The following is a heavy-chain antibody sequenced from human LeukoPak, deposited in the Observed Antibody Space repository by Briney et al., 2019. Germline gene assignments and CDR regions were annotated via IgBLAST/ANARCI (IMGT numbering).Heavy chain of an antibody. V-gene: IGHV4-34*01. CDR1: GGSFSGYY. CDR2: INHSGST. D-gene: IGHD6-6*01. Sequence: SETLSLTCAVYGGSFSGYYWSWIRQPPGKGLEWIGEINHSGSTNYNPSLKSRVTISIDTSKNQFSLKLSSVTAADTAVYYCARGGRKYSSSGLMVYWGQGTLSPSPQ. CDR3: ARGGRKYSSSGLMVY. J-gene: IGHJ4*02.